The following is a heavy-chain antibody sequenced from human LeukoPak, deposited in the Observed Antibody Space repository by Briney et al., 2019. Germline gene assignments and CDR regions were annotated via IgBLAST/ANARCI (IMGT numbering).Heavy chain of an antibody. CDR1: GFTFSSYG. J-gene: IGHJ6*02. V-gene: IGHV3-33*01. CDR2: IWYDGSNK. Sequence: GGSLRLSCAASGFTFSSYGMHWVRQAPGKGLEWVAVIWYDGSNKYYADSVKGRFTISRDNSKNTLYLQMNSLRAEDTAVYYCVRSVVTTNYYYYYGMDVWGQGTTVTVSS. D-gene: IGHD4-17*01. CDR3: VRSVVTTNYYYYYGMDV.